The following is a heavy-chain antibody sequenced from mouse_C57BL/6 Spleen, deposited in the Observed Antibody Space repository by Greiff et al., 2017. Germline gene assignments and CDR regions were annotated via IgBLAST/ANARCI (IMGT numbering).Heavy chain of an antibody. D-gene: IGHD2-3*01. CDR1: GYSFTGYY. V-gene: IGHV1-42*01. CDR3: ARSNDGYYLDY. CDR2: INPSTGGT. Sequence: EVKLVESGPELVKPGASVKISCKASGYSFTGYYMNWVKQSPEKSLEWIGEINPSTGGTTYNQKFKAKATLTVDKSSSTAYMQLKSLTSEDSAVYYCARSNDGYYLDYWGQGTTLTVSS. J-gene: IGHJ2*01.